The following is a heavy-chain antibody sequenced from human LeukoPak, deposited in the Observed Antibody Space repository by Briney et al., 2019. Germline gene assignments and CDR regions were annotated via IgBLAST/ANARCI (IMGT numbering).Heavy chain of an antibody. CDR2: ISGDGRTT. Sequence: GGSLRLSCAASGFAFNTYWMHWVRQAPGTGLVLVSRISGDGRTTSHADSVKGRFTISRDNAKNTLYLQMNSLRAEDTAVYYCARSEYCSGGGCHYYFDYWGQGTLVTVSS. CDR3: ARSEYCSGGGCHYYFDY. J-gene: IGHJ4*02. V-gene: IGHV3-74*01. CDR1: GFAFNTYW. D-gene: IGHD2-15*01.